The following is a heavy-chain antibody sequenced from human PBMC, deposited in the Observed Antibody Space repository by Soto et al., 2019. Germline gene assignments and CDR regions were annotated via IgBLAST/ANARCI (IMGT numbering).Heavy chain of an antibody. CDR3: AKVSRWFGELWNPTGMDV. J-gene: IGHJ6*02. V-gene: IGHV3-30*18. CDR2: ISYDGSNK. CDR1: GFTFSSYG. D-gene: IGHD3-10*01. Sequence: PGGSLRLSCAASGFTFSSYGMHWVRQAPGKGLEWVAVISYDGSNKYYADSVKGRFTISRDNSKNTLYLQMNSLRAEDTAVYYCAKVSRWFGELWNPTGMDVWGQRTKVTGSS.